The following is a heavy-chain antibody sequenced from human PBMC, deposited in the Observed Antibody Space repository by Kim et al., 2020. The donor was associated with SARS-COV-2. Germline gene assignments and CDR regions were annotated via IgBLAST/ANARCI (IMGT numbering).Heavy chain of an antibody. CDR2: SSAYNGNT. CDR1: GYPFTTSG. V-gene: IGHV1-18*04. CDR3: ARDTLGYCSGGSCYLTTGNDAFDI. J-gene: IGHJ3*02. Sequence: SVKVSCKASGYPFTTSGHTLFVPSPGQGLEWMGWSSAYNGNTNYAQKLQGRVTMTTDTSTSTAYMGLRSLRSDDTAVYYCARDTLGYCSGGSCYLTTGNDAFDIWGQGTMVTVSS. D-gene: IGHD2-15*01.